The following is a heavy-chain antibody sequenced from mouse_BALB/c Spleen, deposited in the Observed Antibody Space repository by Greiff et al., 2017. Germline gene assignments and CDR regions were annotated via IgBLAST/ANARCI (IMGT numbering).Heavy chain of an antibody. D-gene: IGHD1-2*01. Sequence: VQLVESGAELVRPGASVTLSCKASGYTFTDYEMHWVKQTPVHGLEWIGAIDPETGGTAYNQKFKGKATLTADKSSSTAYMELRSLTSEDSAVYYCTRYYGYDYWGQGTTLTVAS. CDR3: TRYYGYDY. V-gene: IGHV1-15*01. J-gene: IGHJ2*01. CDR2: IDPETGGT. CDR1: GYTFTDYE.